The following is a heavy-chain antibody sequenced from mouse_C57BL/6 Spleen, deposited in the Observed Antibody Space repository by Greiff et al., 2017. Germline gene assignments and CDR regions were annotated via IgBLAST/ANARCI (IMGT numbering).Heavy chain of an antibody. V-gene: IGHV5-17*01. CDR1: GFTFSDYG. CDR3: AREGSYDYGSSYEYFDV. Sequence: EVQRVESGGGLVKPGGSLKLSCAASGFTFSDYGMHWVRQAPEKGLEWVAYISSGSSTIYYADTVKGRFTISRDNAKNTLFLQMTSLRSEDTAMYYCAREGSYDYGSSYEYFDVWGTGTTVTVSS. J-gene: IGHJ1*03. D-gene: IGHD1-1*01. CDR2: ISSGSSTI.